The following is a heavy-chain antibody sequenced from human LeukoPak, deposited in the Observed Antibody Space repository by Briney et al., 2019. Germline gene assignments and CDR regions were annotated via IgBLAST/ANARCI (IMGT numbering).Heavy chain of an antibody. J-gene: IGHJ4*02. CDR2: INPSGGST. CDR1: GYTFTSYY. CDR3: ARETPLAVADY. V-gene: IGHV1-46*01. D-gene: IGHD6-19*01. Sequence: ASVKVSCKASGYTFTSYYMHWFRQAPGQGLEWIGIINPSGGSTSYAQKFQGRVTMTRDTSTSTVYMELSSLRSEDTAVYYCARETPLAVADYWGQGTLVTVSS.